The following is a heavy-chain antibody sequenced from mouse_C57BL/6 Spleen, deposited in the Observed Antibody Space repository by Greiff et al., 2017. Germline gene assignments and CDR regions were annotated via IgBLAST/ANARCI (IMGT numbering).Heavy chain of an antibody. CDR3: ARSLTWYFDV. Sequence: EVKVVESGGGLVKPGGSLKLSCAASGFTFSDYGMHWVRQAPEKGLEWVAYISSGSSTIYYADTVKGRFTISRDNAKNTLFLQMTSLRSEDTAMFYCARSLTWYFDVWGTGTTVTVSS. CDR1: GFTFSDYG. CDR2: ISSGSSTI. J-gene: IGHJ1*03. D-gene: IGHD4-1*01. V-gene: IGHV5-17*01.